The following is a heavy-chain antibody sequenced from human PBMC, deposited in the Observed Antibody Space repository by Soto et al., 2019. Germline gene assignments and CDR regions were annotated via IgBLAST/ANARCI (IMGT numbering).Heavy chain of an antibody. D-gene: IGHD5-12*01. Sequence: GGSLRLSCAASGFTFSDYYMSWIRQAPGKGLEWVSYISSSGSTIYYADSVKGRFTISRDNAKNSLYLQMNSLRAEDTAVYYCARDPSQRGYSGYDASYYFDYWGQGTLVTVSS. V-gene: IGHV3-11*01. CDR2: ISSSGSTI. CDR3: ARDPSQRGYSGYDASYYFDY. J-gene: IGHJ4*02. CDR1: GFTFSDYY.